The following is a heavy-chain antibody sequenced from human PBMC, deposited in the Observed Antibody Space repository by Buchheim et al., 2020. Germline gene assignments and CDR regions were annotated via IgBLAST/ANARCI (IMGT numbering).Heavy chain of an antibody. J-gene: IGHJ4*02. Sequence: QVQLQESGPGLVKPSETLSLTCTVSGGSISSYYWSWIRQPPGKGLEWIGYIYYSGSTNYNPSLKSRVTISVDTSKNQFSLKLSSVTAADTAVYYCVRGYQRGTRYYFDYWGQGTL. D-gene: IGHD1/OR15-1a*01. V-gene: IGHV4-59*01. CDR1: GGSISSYY. CDR2: IYYSGST. CDR3: VRGYQRGTRYYFDY.